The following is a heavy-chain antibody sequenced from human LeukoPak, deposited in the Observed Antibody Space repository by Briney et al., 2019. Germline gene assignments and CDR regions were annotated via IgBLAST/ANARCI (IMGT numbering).Heavy chain of an antibody. CDR2: INHSGST. V-gene: IGHV4-34*01. CDR1: GGSFSGYY. J-gene: IGHJ5*02. CDR3: ARGCTIVVVPAVQVDWFDP. D-gene: IGHD2-2*01. Sequence: SETLSLTCAVYGGSFSGYYWSWIRQPPGKGLEWIGEINHSGSTNYNPSLKSRVTISVDTSKNQFSLKLSSVTAADTAVYYCARGCTIVVVPAVQVDWFDPWGQGTLVTVSS.